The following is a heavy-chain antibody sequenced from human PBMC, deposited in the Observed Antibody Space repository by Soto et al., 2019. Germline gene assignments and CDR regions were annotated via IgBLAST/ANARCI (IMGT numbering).Heavy chain of an antibody. J-gene: IGHJ6*02. CDR2: IRSKAYGGTT. Sequence: GGSMKISSTACGFTFEIYAMSGVRKAPGKGLEWVGFIRSKAYGGTTEYAASVKGRFTISRDDSKSIAYLQMNSLKTEDTAVYYCRGYFDWLLWNYYYGMDVWGQGTTVTV. CDR3: RGYFDWLLWNYYYGMDV. V-gene: IGHV3-49*04. D-gene: IGHD3-9*01. CDR1: GFTFEIYA.